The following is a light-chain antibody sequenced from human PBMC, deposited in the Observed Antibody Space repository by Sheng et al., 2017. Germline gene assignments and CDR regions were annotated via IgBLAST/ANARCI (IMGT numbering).Light chain of an antibody. J-gene: IGKJ1*01. CDR1: QTINNW. CDR3: LQHNSFPRT. Sequence: DIQMTQSPSTLSASVGDRVTITCRASQTINNWLAWYQQKPGKAPKLLISKASNLESGVPSRFSGGGSGTEFTLIISSLQPDDFATYYCLQHNSFPRTFGQGTKVQVK. CDR2: KAS. V-gene: IGKV1-5*03.